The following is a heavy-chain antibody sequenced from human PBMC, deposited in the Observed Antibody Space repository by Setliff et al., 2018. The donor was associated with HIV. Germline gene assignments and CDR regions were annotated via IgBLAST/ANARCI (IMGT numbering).Heavy chain of an antibody. D-gene: IGHD3-10*01. J-gene: IGHJ3*02. V-gene: IGHV1-18*04. CDR1: YSFTFYG. CDR2: VSVYNGNT. CDR3: ATPGVGAGAFDI. Sequence: VASVKVSCKPGYSFTFYGLHWVRQAPGQGLEWTGWVSVYNGNTKYAENFQDRLTLTTDASTGTGFMELRGLRSDDTAVYYCATPGVGAGAFDIWGRGTMVTVSS.